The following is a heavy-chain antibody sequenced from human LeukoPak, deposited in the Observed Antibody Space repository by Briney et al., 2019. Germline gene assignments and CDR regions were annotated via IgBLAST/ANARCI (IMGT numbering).Heavy chain of an antibody. Sequence: SSETLSLTCTVSGGSISSYYWSWIRQPAGKGLEWIGRIYTSGSTDYNPSLKSRVTMSVDTSKNQFSLKLSSVTAADMAVYYCARHVATKVTTGFVFWFDPWGQGTLVTVSS. CDR2: IYTSGST. J-gene: IGHJ5*02. V-gene: IGHV4-4*07. D-gene: IGHD4-17*01. CDR3: ARHVATKVTTGFVFWFDP. CDR1: GGSISSYY.